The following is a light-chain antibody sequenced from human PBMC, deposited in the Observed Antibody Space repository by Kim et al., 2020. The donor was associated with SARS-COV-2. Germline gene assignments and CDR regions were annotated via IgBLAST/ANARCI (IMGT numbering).Light chain of an antibody. V-gene: IGKV3-20*01. J-gene: IGKJ2*01. CDR1: QSVSSSY. Sequence: EIVLTQSPGTLSLSPGERATLSCRASQSVSSSYLAWYQQKPGHAPRLLIYGASSRATGIPDRFSGSGSGTDFTLTINRLEPEDFAVYYCQRYGSSPYTFGQGTKLEI. CDR2: GAS. CDR3: QRYGSSPYT.